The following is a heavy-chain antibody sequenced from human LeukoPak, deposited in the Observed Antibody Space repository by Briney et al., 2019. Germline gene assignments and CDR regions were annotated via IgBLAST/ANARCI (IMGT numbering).Heavy chain of an antibody. Sequence: GGSLRLSCAASGFTFSSYAMHWVRQAPGKGLEYVSAISSNGGSTYYANSVKGRFTISRDNSKNTLYLQMGSLRAEDMAVYYCARNSGSGSSPGFNWFDPWGQGTLVTVSS. CDR3: ARNSGSGSSPGFNWFDP. D-gene: IGHD3-10*01. J-gene: IGHJ5*02. CDR1: GFTFSSYA. V-gene: IGHV3-64*01. CDR2: ISSNGGST.